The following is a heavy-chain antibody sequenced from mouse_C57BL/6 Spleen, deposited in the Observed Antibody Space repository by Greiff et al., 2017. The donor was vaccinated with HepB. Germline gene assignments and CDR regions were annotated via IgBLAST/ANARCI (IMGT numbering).Heavy chain of an antibody. D-gene: IGHD2-4*01. CDR2: IYPGSGST. CDR3: ARYSYYDYFYYAMDY. V-gene: IGHV1-55*01. CDR1: GYTFTSYW. J-gene: IGHJ4*01. Sequence: QVQLQQPGAELVKPGASVKMSCKASGYTFTSYWITWVKQRPGQGLEWIGDIYPGSGSTNYNEKFKSKATLTVDTSSSTAYMQLSSLTSEDSAVYYCARYSYYDYFYYAMDYWGQGTSVTVSS.